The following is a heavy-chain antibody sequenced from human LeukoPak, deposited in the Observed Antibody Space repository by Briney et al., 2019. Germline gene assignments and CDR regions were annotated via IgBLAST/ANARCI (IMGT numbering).Heavy chain of an antibody. CDR2: INPNSGGT. CDR3: ARDRLDSITGTTVTFDI. CDR1: RYTFTGYY. V-gene: IGHV1-2*02. Sequence: ASVKVSCKASRYTFTGYYMCWVRQAPGQGLEWMGWINPNSGGTNYAQKFQGRVTMTRDTSISTAYMELSRLRSDDTAVYYCARDRLDSITGTTVTFDIWGQGTMVTVSS. J-gene: IGHJ3*02. D-gene: IGHD1-7*01.